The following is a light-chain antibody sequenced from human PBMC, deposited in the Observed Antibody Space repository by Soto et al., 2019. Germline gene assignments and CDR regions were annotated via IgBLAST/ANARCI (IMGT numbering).Light chain of an antibody. Sequence: EIVLTQSPATLSLSPGERATLSCRASQSVSSYLAWSQQKPGQAPRLLIYDASNRATGIPARFSGSGSGTDFTLTISSLEPEDFAVYYCQQRSNWPPGYTFGQGTKLESK. CDR1: QSVSSY. V-gene: IGKV3-11*01. J-gene: IGKJ2*01. CDR3: QQRSNWPPGYT. CDR2: DAS.